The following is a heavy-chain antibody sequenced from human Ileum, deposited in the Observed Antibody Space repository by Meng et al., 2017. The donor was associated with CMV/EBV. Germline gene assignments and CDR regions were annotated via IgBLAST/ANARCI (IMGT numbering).Heavy chain of an antibody. V-gene: IGHV3-21*01. Sequence: GGSLRLSCSASGLTFSTYSMNWVRQAPGKGLEWVSSISSSSSYIYYADSVKGRFTISRDNAKNSLYLQMNSLRAEDTAVYYCARAPIAVAAGYWGQGTLVTVSS. D-gene: IGHD6-19*01. CDR3: ARAPIAVAAGY. J-gene: IGHJ4*02. CDR2: ISSSSSYI. CDR1: GLTFSTYS.